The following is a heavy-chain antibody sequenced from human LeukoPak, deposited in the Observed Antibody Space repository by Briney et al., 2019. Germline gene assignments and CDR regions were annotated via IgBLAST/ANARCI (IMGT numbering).Heavy chain of an antibody. D-gene: IGHD3-22*01. CDR3: ARGRGGYYDY. Sequence: GGSLRLSCAASGFTFSTYAMHWVRLAPGKGLEYVSAVSSDGGSTYYANSVKDGYTISRDNSKNTLYLEMGSLRAEDMAVYYCARGRGGYYDYWGQGTLVTVSS. CDR1: GFTFSTYA. CDR2: VSSDGGST. J-gene: IGHJ4*02. V-gene: IGHV3-64*01.